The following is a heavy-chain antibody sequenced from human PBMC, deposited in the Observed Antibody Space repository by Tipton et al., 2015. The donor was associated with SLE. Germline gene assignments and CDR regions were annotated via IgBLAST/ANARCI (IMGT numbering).Heavy chain of an antibody. CDR3: ATKLVDTAMVPLYYYYYYMDV. CDR2: IYYSGST. J-gene: IGHJ6*03. CDR1: GGSISRYY. D-gene: IGHD5-18*01. V-gene: IGHV4-59*01. Sequence: TLSLTCTVSGGSISRYYWSWIRQPPGKGLEWIGYIYYSGSTNYNPSLKSRVTISVDTSKNQFPLKLSSVTAADTAVYYCATKLVDTAMVPLYYYYYYMDVWGKGTTVTVSS.